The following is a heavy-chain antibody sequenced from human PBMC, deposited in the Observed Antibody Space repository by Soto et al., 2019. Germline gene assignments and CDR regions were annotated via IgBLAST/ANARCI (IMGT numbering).Heavy chain of an antibody. V-gene: IGHV3-33*01. D-gene: IGHD2-15*01. CDR2: IWYDGSNK. CDR1: GFTFSSYG. Sequence: QVQLVESGGGVVQPGRSLRLSCAASGFTFSSYGMPWVSQAPGKGLEGVAVIWYDGSNKYYADYVKGRFTIARDNSKNTLYLQMNRLRTEYTAVYYCARQELLNYYYYYIDVWGTGTPVTVSS. CDR3: ARQELLNYYYYYIDV. J-gene: IGHJ6*03.